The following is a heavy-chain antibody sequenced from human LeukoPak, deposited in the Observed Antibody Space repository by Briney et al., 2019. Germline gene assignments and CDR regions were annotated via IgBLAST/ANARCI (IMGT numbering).Heavy chain of an antibody. CDR2: IKQDGSEK. V-gene: IGHV3-7*03. CDR1: GFTFSSYW. Sequence: GGSLRLSCAASGFTFSSYWMSWVRQAPGKGLEWVANIKQDGSEKYYVDSVKGRFTISRDNAMNSLYLQMNSLRAEDTALYYCARGDDSSGWYYFDYWGQGTLVTVSS. CDR3: ARGDDSSGWYYFDY. J-gene: IGHJ4*02. D-gene: IGHD6-19*01.